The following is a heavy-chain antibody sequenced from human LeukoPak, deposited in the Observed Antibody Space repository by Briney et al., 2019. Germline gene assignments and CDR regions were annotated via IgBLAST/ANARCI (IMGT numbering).Heavy chain of an antibody. CDR3: AKDLLAAVAGPGWFDP. CDR1: GFTFSSYT. CDR2: ISSTGYST. D-gene: IGHD6-19*01. J-gene: IGHJ5*02. V-gene: IGHV3-23*01. Sequence: GGSLRLSCAVSGFTFSSYTMNWVRQAPGKGLAWVSAISSTGYSTYYADSVKGRFTISRDNSKNTLYLQMNSLRAEDTAVYYCAKDLLAAVAGPGWFDPWGQGTLVTVSS.